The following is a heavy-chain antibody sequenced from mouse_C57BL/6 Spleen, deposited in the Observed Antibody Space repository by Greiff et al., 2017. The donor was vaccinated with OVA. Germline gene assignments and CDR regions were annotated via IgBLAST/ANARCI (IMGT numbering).Heavy chain of an antibody. V-gene: IGHV1-22*01. Sequence: DVKLVESGPELVKPGASVKMSCKASGYTFTDYNMHWVKQSHGKSLEWIGYINPNNGGTSYNQKFKGKATLTVNKSSSTAYMELRSLTSEDSAVYYCAREELYGYFDYWGQGTTLTVSS. CDR2: INPNNGGT. CDR1: GYTFTDYN. J-gene: IGHJ2*01. D-gene: IGHD2-12*01. CDR3: AREELYGYFDY.